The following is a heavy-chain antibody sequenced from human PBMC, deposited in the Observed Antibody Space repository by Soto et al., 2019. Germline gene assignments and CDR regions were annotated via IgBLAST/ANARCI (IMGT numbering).Heavy chain of an antibody. CDR1: GGSISSGGYY. D-gene: IGHD3-22*01. V-gene: IGHV4-31*03. CDR2: IYYSGST. Sequence: PSETPSLTCTVFGGSISSGGYYWSWIRQHPGKGLEWIGYIYYSGSTYYNPSLKSRVTISVDTSKNQFSLKLSSVTAADTAVYYCANYYDSSGPFDYWGQGTLVTVSS. J-gene: IGHJ4*02. CDR3: ANYYDSSGPFDY.